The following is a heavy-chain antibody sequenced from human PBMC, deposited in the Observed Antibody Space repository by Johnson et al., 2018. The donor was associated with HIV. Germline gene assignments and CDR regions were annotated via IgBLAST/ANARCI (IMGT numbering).Heavy chain of an antibody. CDR2: IRYDGSNK. Sequence: QVQLVESGGGLVKPGGSLRLSCAASGLTFSNAWMSWVRQAPGKGLEWVAFIRYDGSNKYYADSVKGRFTISRDNSKNTLYLQMNSLRAEDTAVYYCAKGRWEATTYDDAFDIWGQGTMVTVSS. D-gene: IGHD1-26*01. V-gene: IGHV3-30*02. CDR1: GLTFSNAW. J-gene: IGHJ3*02. CDR3: AKGRWEATTYDDAFDI.